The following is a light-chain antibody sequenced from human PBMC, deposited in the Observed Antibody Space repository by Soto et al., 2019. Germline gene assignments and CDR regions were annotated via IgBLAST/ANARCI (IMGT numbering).Light chain of an antibody. V-gene: IGKV3-15*01. J-gene: IGKJ2*01. CDR2: GAS. CDR1: QSISSG. Sequence: EIVMTQSPATLSVSPGESATLSCSASQSISSGLAWYQQKPGQPPRLLIYGASTRATGVPARFTGSGSGSDFTLTISGLQSEDFAVYYCQQGHNRPLTFGQGTRLEI. CDR3: QQGHNRPLT.